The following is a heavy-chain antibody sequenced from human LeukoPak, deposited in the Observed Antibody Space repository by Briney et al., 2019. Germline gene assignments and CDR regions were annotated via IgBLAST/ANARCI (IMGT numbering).Heavy chain of an antibody. CDR1: GGSFSGYY. J-gene: IGHJ1*01. D-gene: IGHD2-2*02. CDR3: ARADCSSTSCYTPAEYFQH. CDR2: INHSGST. V-gene: IGHV4-34*01. Sequence: PSETLSLTCAVYGGSFSGYYWSWIRQPPGKGLEWIGEINHSGSTNYNPSLKSRVTISVDTSKNQFSLKLSSVTAADTAVYYCARADCSSTSCYTPAEYFQHWGQGTLVTVPS.